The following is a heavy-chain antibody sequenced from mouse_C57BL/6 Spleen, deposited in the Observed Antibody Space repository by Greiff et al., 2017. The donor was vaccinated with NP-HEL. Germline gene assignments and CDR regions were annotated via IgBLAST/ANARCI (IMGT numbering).Heavy chain of an antibody. Sequence: QVQLKQPGAELVRPGTSVKLSCKASGYTFTSYWMHWVKQRPGQGLEWIGVIDPSDSYTNYNQKFKGKATLTVDTSSSTAYMQLSSLTSEDSAVYYCARREASDGYFDVWGTGTTVTVSS. D-gene: IGHD6-1*01. CDR3: ARREASDGYFDV. CDR1: GYTFTSYW. J-gene: IGHJ1*03. CDR2: IDPSDSYT. V-gene: IGHV1-59*01.